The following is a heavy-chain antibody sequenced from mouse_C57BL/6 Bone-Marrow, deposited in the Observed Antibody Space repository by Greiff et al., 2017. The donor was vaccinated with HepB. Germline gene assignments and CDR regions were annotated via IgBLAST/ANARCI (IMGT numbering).Heavy chain of an antibody. J-gene: IGHJ2*01. Sequence: QVQLQQSGAELVRPGASVTLSCKASGYTFTDYEMHWVKQTPVHGLEWIGAIDPETGGTAYSQKFKGKAILTADKSSSTAYMELRSLTSEDSAVYYCTRDYGSSPDYWGQGTTLTVSS. D-gene: IGHD1-1*01. CDR3: TRDYGSSPDY. CDR1: GYTFTDYE. CDR2: IDPETGGT. V-gene: IGHV1-15*01.